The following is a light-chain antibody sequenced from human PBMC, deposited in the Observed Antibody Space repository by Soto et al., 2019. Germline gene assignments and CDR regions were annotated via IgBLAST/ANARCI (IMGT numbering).Light chain of an antibody. V-gene: IGKV3-15*01. J-gene: IGKJ1*01. CDR1: KSVSSN. CDR3: QLHTFLPRP. CDR2: AAS. Sequence: KVVMKSSDALPVCKEDRSTRSSRDKKSVSSNLAWYQQKPGQAPRLLIYAASTRATGIPARFPGRGSGTQFTLTICSLQSADFALYCCQLHTFLPRPFAEGTKVDIK.